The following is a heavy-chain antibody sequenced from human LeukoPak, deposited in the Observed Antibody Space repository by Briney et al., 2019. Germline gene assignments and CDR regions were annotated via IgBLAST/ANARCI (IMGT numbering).Heavy chain of an antibody. CDR2: INWNGGST. CDR3: ARARSDGYFDSSGYSYYFDY. V-gene: IGHV3-20*04. Sequence: GGSLRLSCAASGFTFDDYGISWVRQAPGKGLEWVSGINWNGGSTGYADSVKGRFTISRDNAKNSLYLQMNSLRAEDTALYYCARARSDGYFDSSGYSYYFDYWGQGTLVTVSS. CDR1: GFTFDDYG. D-gene: IGHD3-22*01. J-gene: IGHJ4*02.